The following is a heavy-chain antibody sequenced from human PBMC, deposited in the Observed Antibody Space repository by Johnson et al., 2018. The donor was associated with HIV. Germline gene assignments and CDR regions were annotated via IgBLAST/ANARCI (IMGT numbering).Heavy chain of an antibody. D-gene: IGHD3-22*01. CDR3: ARALSDYDSTRTYAFDL. V-gene: IGHV3-64*01. CDR2: ISSNGGST. J-gene: IGHJ3*01. Sequence: VQLVESGGGLVQPGGSLRLSCAVSGFSFSSHGMHWVRQAPGKGLEYVSAISSNGGSTYYATSVKGRFTISRDNSKNTLYLQMGSLRAEDMAVYYCARALSDYDSTRTYAFDLWGQGTMVTVSS. CDR1: GFSFSSHG.